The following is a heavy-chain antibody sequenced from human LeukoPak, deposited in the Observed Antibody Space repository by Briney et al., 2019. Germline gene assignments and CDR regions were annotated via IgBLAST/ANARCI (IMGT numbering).Heavy chain of an antibody. J-gene: IGHJ4*02. D-gene: IGHD2-15*01. CDR1: GFTFSSFH. CDR2: INAGGAGT. Sequence: GGSLRLSCAASGFTFSSFHMTWVRQAPGKGLGWVSTINAGGAGTYYADSVKGRFTISRDNSKNTVYLQMNSLRAGDTAVYYCAKRGGPSPLDYWGQGTLVTVSS. V-gene: IGHV3-23*01. CDR3: AKRGGPSPLDY.